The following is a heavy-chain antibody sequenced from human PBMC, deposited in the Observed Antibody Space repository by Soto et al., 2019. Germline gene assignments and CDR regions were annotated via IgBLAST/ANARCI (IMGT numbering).Heavy chain of an antibody. Sequence: QVQLLESVPGVVKPSETLSLTCTVSAGSMNRGGDYWHWFRRPPGKGLEWIGNIHYGETTKYNPSLKSRLAVSADTSKNQFSLKLNSVTAADRAVYYCARGKRGPWYFDLWGRGTLVAVSS. CDR1: AGSMNRGGDY. V-gene: IGHV4-31*03. J-gene: IGHJ2*01. CDR2: IHYGETT. CDR3: ARGKRGPWYFDL.